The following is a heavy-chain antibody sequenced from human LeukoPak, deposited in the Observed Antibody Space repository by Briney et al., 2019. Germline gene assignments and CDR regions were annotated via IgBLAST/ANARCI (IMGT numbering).Heavy chain of an antibody. D-gene: IGHD6-13*01. CDR3: ARDHSSWEVPSDY. CDR2: MNTDGSDR. CDR1: VFSFNTYW. Sequence: GGSLRLSCAASVFSFNTYWMHWVRQVPGKGLVWVSGMNTDGSDRSYADSVKGRFTISRDNAKNTLYLQMNSLRAEDTAVYYCARDHSSWEVPSDYWGQGTLVTVSS. V-gene: IGHV3-74*01. J-gene: IGHJ4*02.